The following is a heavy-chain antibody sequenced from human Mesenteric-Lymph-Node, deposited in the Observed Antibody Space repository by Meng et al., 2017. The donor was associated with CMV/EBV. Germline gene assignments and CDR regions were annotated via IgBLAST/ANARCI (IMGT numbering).Heavy chain of an antibody. CDR2: VSDAGGA. V-gene: IGHV4-59*01. D-gene: IGHD2-21*01. Sequence: SETLSLTCTVSGDSIDSYYWNWIRQSPGKGLGWIAYVSDAGGANYNPSLKGRVTVSVDTSKNQFSLRMRSVTAADTAVYYCARDKGSFGGDPLGHFDYWGQGTLVTVSS. CDR3: ARDKGSFGGDPLGHFDY. CDR1: GDSIDSYY. J-gene: IGHJ4*02.